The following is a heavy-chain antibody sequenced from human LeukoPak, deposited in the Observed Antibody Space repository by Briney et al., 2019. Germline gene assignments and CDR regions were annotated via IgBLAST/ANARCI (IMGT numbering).Heavy chain of an antibody. J-gene: IGHJ4*02. V-gene: IGHV3-23*01. Sequence: GGSLRLSCAASGFTFSNYAMSWARQAPGKGLEWVSAISGSGGSTYYADSVKGRFTISRDNSKNTLYLQMNSLRAEDTAVYYCAREFGYFGSGSYAFDYWGQGTLVTVSS. CDR2: ISGSGGST. D-gene: IGHD3-10*01. CDR1: GFTFSNYA. CDR3: AREFGYFGSGSYAFDY.